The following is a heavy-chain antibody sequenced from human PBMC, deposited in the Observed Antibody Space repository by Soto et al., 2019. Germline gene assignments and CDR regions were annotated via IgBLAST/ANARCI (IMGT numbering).Heavy chain of an antibody. CDR1: GGSISSGGYY. V-gene: IGHV4-31*03. CDR2: IYYSGST. D-gene: IGHD1-26*01. J-gene: IGHJ5*02. CDR3: ARENSGPDQTNWFDP. Sequence: SETLSLTCTVSGGSISSGGYYWSWIRQHPGKGLEWIGYIYYSGSTYYNPSLKSRVTISVDTSKNQFSLKLSSVTAADTAVYYCARENSGPDQTNWFDPWGQGTLVTVSS.